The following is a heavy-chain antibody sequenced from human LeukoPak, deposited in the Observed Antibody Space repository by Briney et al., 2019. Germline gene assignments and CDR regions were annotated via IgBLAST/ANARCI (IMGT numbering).Heavy chain of an antibody. V-gene: IGHV4-30-2*01. CDR1: GGSISSGGYS. CDR2: IYHSGST. Sequence: SQTLSLTCAVSGGSISSGGYSWSWIRQPPGKGLEWIGYIYHSGSTYYNPSLKSRVTISVDRSKNQFSLKLSSVTAADTAVYYCARAITGDEVLDYWGQGTLVTVSS. D-gene: IGHD7-27*01. J-gene: IGHJ4*02. CDR3: ARAITGDEVLDY.